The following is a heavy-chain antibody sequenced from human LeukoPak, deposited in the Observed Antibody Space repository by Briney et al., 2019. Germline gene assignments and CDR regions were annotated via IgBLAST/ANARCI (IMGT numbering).Heavy chain of an antibody. J-gene: IGHJ5*02. CDR1: GYSISSGYY. CDR2: IYYSGST. CDR3: ARGKFSVVVPAAMPFFWGSLNWFDP. D-gene: IGHD2-2*01. V-gene: IGHV4-61*01. Sequence: SETLSLTCTVSGYSISSGYYWSWIRQPPGKGLEWIGYIYYSGSTNYNPSLKSRVTISVDTSKNQFSLKLSSVTAADTAVYYCARGKFSVVVPAAMPFFWGSLNWFDPWGQGTLVTVSS.